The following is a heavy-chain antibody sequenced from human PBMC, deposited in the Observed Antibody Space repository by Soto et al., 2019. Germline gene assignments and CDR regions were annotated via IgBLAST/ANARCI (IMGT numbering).Heavy chain of an antibody. Sequence: SETLSLTCAVYGGSFSGYYWSWIRQPPGKGLEWIGEINHSGSTNYNPSLKSRVTISVDTSKNQFSLKLSSVTAAETAVYYCARLQKRDIALAGYRTYYYVMDVWGQGSTVTVS. V-gene: IGHV4-34*01. D-gene: IGHD6-13*01. CDR1: GGSFSGYY. CDR3: ARLQKRDIALAGYRTYYYVMDV. J-gene: IGHJ6*02. CDR2: INHSGST.